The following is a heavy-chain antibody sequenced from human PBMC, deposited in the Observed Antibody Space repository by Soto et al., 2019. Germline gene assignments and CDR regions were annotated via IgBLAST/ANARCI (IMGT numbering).Heavy chain of an antibody. Sequence: EVQLVESGGGLVQPGGSLRLCWVASGFTFSTDSMNWVRQAPGKGLEWVAHISTSGATRYYADSVKGRFTISRDNAKTSLYLQMDSLRNEDTAVYYCARFFGSGFDYWGQGTLVTVSS. J-gene: IGHJ4*02. V-gene: IGHV3-48*02. CDR2: ISTSGATR. CDR3: ARFFGSGFDY. CDR1: GFTFSTDS. D-gene: IGHD6-19*01.